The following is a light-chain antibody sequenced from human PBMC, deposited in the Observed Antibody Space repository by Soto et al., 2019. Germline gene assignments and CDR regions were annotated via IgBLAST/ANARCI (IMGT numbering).Light chain of an antibody. CDR2: GDT. V-gene: IGLV1-40*01. CDR3: QSYDSSLSGWV. Sequence: QSVLTQPPSVSGAPGQRVTISCTGSSSNIGAGYYVHWYQQLPGTAPKLLIYGDTNRPSGVPDRFSGSKSGTSASLAITGRQAEDDADYYCQSYDSSLSGWVFGGGTKVTVL. CDR1: SSNIGAGYY. J-gene: IGLJ3*02.